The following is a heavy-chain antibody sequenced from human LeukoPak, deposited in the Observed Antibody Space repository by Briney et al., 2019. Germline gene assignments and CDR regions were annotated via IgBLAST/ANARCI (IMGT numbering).Heavy chain of an antibody. V-gene: IGHV3-7*01. CDR1: GFTFSNFW. D-gene: IGHD6-19*01. CDR2: IKQDGSEK. Sequence: GGSLRLSCAASGFTFSNFWMSWVRQAPGKGLEWVANIKQDGSEKYYVDSVKGRFTISRDNAKNSLYLQMISLRAEDTAVYYCSAVAGLFDYWGQGTLVTVSS. J-gene: IGHJ4*02. CDR3: SAVAGLFDY.